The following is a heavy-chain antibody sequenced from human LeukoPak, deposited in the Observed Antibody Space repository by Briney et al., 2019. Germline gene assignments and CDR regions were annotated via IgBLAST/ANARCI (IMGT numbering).Heavy chain of an antibody. CDR1: GGSISSGDYY. CDR2: IYTSGST. D-gene: IGHD6-13*01. V-gene: IGHV4-61*02. J-gene: IGHJ2*01. CDR3: ARGGSRWLGTRYWYFDL. Sequence: QASQTLSLTCTVSGGSISSGDYYWSWIRQPAGKGLEWIGRIYTSGSTNYNPSLKSRVTMSVDASKNQFSLKLSSVTAADTAVYYCARGGSRWLGTRYWYFDLWGRGTLVTVSS.